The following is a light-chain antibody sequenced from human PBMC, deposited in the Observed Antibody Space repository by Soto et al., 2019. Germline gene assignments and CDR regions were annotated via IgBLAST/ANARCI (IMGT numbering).Light chain of an antibody. CDR1: QSISSW. V-gene: IGKV1-5*03. CDR3: QQYNSYPWT. CDR2: KVS. Sequence: EIQRKISVATVSAKVGDRVALSLRASQSISSWLALYQQKPGKAPKLLIYKVSSLESGVPSRFSGSGSGTEFTLTISSLQPDDFATYYCQQYNSYPWTFGHGTKVDIK. J-gene: IGKJ1*01.